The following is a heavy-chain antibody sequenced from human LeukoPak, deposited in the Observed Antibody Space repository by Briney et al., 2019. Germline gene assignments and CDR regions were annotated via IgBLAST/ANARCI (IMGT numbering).Heavy chain of an antibody. Sequence: SETLSLTCAVYGGSFSGYYWSWIRQPSGKGLEWIGEINHSGSTNYNPSLKSRVTISVDTSKNQFSLKLSSVTAADTAVYYCARGQRGYSYGPAAFDIWGQGTMVTVSS. D-gene: IGHD5-18*01. V-gene: IGHV4-34*01. J-gene: IGHJ3*02. CDR3: ARGQRGYSYGPAAFDI. CDR2: INHSGST. CDR1: GGSFSGYY.